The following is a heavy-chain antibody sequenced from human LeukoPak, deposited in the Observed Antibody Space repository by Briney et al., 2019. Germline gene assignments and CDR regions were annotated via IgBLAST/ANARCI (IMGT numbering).Heavy chain of an antibody. CDR1: GFAFSNFG. V-gene: IGHV3-33*01. D-gene: IGHD5-18*01. CDR3: VREDTAMSPNAFDV. Sequence: GGSLRLSCVASGFAFSNFGMHWVRQAPGKGLEWLAVMWYDGSDQSYADSVKGRFTISRDNSKNTLFLQMDSLRAEDTAVYYCVREDTAMSPNAFDVWGQGTMVTVSS. J-gene: IGHJ3*01. CDR2: MWYDGSDQ.